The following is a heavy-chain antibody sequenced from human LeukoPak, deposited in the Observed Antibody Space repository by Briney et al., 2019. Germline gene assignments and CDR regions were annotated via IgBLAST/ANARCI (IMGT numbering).Heavy chain of an antibody. Sequence: GASVKVSCKASGYTFTSYDINWGRQAPGQRPEWMGWINAGNGNTKYSQKFQGRVTITRDTSASTAYMELSSLRSEDTAVYYCARGPRAAADDYWGQGTLVTVSS. CDR1: GYTFTSYD. V-gene: IGHV1-3*01. CDR2: INAGNGNT. CDR3: ARGPRAAADDY. D-gene: IGHD6-13*01. J-gene: IGHJ4*02.